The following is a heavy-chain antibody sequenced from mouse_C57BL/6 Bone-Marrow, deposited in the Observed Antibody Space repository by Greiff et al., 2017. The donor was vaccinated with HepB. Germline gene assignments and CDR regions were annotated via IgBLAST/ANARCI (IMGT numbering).Heavy chain of an antibody. CDR2: IRSKSNNYAT. CDR1: GFSFNTYA. CDR3: VRSYPAWFAY. V-gene: IGHV10-1*01. J-gene: IGHJ3*01. Sequence: EVKLVESGGGLVQPKGSLKLSCAASGFSFNTYAMNWVRQAPGKGLEWVARIRSKSNNYATYYADSVKDRFTISRDDSESMLYLQMNNLKTEDTAMYYCVRSYPAWFAYWGQGTLVTVSA.